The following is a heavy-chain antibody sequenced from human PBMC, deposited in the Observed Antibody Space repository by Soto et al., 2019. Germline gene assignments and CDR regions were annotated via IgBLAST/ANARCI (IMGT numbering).Heavy chain of an antibody. V-gene: IGHV4-34*01. Sequence: SETLSLTCAVYGGSFSGYYWSWIRQPPGKGLEWIGEINHSGSTNYNPSLKSRVTISVDTSKNQFSLKLSSVTAADTAVYYCARGAAATREGYYYYYGMDVWGQGTTVTV. CDR3: ARGAAATREGYYYYYGMDV. CDR2: INHSGST. D-gene: IGHD6-13*01. CDR1: GGSFSGYY. J-gene: IGHJ6*02.